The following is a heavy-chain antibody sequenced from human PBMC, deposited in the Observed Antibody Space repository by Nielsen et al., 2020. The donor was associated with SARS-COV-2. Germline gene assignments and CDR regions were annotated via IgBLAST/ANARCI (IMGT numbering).Heavy chain of an antibody. V-gene: IGHV1-18*01. CDR1: GYSFMTFG. J-gene: IGHJ4*02. D-gene: IGHD3-3*01. CDR2: ISAYTGTT. Sequence: ASVKVSCKASGYSFMTFGISWVREAPGQGLEWMGWISAYTGTTNYAQKVQDRVTMTKDISTDTAYLELSSLRSDDTAVYCCATDSPFGVVIYALAHWGQGTLVTVSS. CDR3: ATDSPFGVVIYALAH.